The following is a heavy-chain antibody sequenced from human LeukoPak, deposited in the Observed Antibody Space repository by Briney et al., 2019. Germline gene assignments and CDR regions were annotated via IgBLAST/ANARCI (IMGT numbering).Heavy chain of an antibody. CDR1: GGSFSGYY. V-gene: IGHV4-34*01. Sequence: SETLSLTCAVYGGSFSGYYWSWIRQPPGKGLEWIGEINHSGSTNYNPSLKSRVTISVDTSKNQFSLKLSSVTAADTAVYYCARQGREMATIGLWGQGTLVTVSS. D-gene: IGHD5-24*01. CDR3: ARQGREMATIGL. CDR2: INHSGST. J-gene: IGHJ4*02.